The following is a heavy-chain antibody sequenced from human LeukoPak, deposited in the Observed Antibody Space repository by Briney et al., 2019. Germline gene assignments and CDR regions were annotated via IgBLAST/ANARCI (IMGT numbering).Heavy chain of an antibody. CDR1: GYTFTGYY. D-gene: IGHD3-22*01. J-gene: IGHJ5*02. Sequence: ASVKVSCKASGYTFTGYYMHWVRQAPGQGLEWMGWINPNSGGTNYAQKFQGRVTMTRDTSISTAYMGLSRLRSDDTAVYYCARVWISDSSGYFWFDPWGQGTLVTVSS. CDR2: INPNSGGT. CDR3: ARVWISDSSGYFWFDP. V-gene: IGHV1-2*02.